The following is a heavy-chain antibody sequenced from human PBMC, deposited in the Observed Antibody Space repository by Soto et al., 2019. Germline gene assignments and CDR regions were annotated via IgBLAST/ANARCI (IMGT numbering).Heavy chain of an antibody. Sequence: QVQLVESGGGVVQPGRSLRLSCAASGFTFSSYAMHWVRQAPGKGLEWVAVISYDGSNKYYADSVKGRFTISRDNSKKTVYMKMNSLRAEDTAVYYCARDFSSYSYDEGRGMDVWGQGTTVTVSS. CDR2: ISYDGSNK. CDR1: GFTFSSYA. J-gene: IGHJ6*02. CDR3: ARDFSSYSYDEGRGMDV. D-gene: IGHD5-18*01. V-gene: IGHV3-30-3*01.